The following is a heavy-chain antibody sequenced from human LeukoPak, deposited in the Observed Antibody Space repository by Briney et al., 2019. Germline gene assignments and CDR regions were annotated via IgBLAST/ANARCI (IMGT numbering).Heavy chain of an antibody. CDR2: IYNSGST. D-gene: IGHD2-8*01. V-gene: IGHV4-59*08. CDR3: ARLLGDIVLTNWFDP. J-gene: IGHJ5*02. Sequence: SETLSLTCTVSGGSISSYYWSWIRQPPGKGLEWIGYIYNSGSTNYNPSLKSRVTISVDTSKSQFSLKLSSVTAADTAVYYCARLLGDIVLTNWFDPWGQGTLVTVSS. CDR1: GGSISSYY.